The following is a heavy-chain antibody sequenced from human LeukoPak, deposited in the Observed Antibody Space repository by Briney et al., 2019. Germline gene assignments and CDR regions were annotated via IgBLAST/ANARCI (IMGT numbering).Heavy chain of an antibody. CDR1: GFTFSSYG. V-gene: IGHV3-33*01. CDR2: IWYDGSNK. D-gene: IGHD3-10*01. CDR3: ATPHYGSGSSH. J-gene: IGHJ4*02. Sequence: PGRSLRLSCAASGFTFSSYGMHWVRQAPGKGLEWVAVIWYDGSNKYYADSVKGRFTISRDNSKNTLYLQMNSLRAEDTAVYYCATPHYGSGSSHWGQGTLVTVSS.